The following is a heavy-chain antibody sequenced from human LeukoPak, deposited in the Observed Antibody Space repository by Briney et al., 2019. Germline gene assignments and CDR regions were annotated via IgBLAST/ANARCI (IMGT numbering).Heavy chain of an antibody. CDR2: IYYSGNT. V-gene: IGHV4-39*01. CDR3: AKQTGSGLFILP. D-gene: IGHD3/OR15-3a*01. J-gene: IGHJ4*02. CDR1: GVSISSSNSY. Sequence: SETLSLTCTVSGVSISSSNSYWGWVRQPPGKGLEWIGSIYYSGNTYYNASLKSQVSISIDTSKNQFSLRLTSVTAADTAVYYCAKQTGSGLFILPGGQGTLVTVSS.